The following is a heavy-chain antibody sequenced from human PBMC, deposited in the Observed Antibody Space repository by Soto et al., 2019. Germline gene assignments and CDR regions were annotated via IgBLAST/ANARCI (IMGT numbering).Heavy chain of an antibody. CDR2: INSDGSTT. D-gene: IGHD6-6*01. V-gene: IGHV3-74*01. CDR1: GFTFSSYW. CDR3: AREQDGDY. Sequence: EVQLVESGGGLVQPGGSLRLSCAASGFTFSSYWMHWVRQAPGKGLVWVSRINSDGSTTNYADSLKGQFTISRYNAKNTLYLQMNSLRAEDTAVYYCAREQDGDYWGQGTLVTVSS. J-gene: IGHJ4*02.